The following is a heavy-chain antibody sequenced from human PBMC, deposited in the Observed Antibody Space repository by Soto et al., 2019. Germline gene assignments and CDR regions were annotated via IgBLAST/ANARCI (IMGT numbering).Heavy chain of an antibody. Sequence: SETLSLTCAVSGGSISSGGYSWSWIRQPPGKGLEWIGSIYYSGSTYYNPSLKSRVTISVDTSKNQFSLKLSSVTAADTAVYYCARHSMIVVVRYYFDYWGQGTLVTVSS. CDR1: GGSISSGGYS. CDR2: IYYSGST. CDR3: ARHSMIVVVRYYFDY. D-gene: IGHD3-22*01. J-gene: IGHJ4*02. V-gene: IGHV4-30-2*03.